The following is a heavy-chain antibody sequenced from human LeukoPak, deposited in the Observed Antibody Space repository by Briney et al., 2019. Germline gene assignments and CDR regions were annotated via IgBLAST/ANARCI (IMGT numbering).Heavy chain of an antibody. CDR3: TTESPLDGSGSYYYYYYGVDV. D-gene: IGHD3-10*01. Sequence: PGGSLRLSCAASGFTFSNAWTSWVRQAPGKGLEWVGRIKSKTDGGTTDYAAPVKGRFTISRDDSKNTLYLQMNSLKTEDTAVYYCTTESPLDGSGSYYYYYYGVDVWGQGTTVTVSS. CDR1: GFTFSNAW. V-gene: IGHV3-15*01. CDR2: IKSKTDGGTT. J-gene: IGHJ6*02.